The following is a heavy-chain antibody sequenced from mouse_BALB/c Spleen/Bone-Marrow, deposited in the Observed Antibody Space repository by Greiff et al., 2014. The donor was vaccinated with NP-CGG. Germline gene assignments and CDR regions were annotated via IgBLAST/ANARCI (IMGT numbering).Heavy chain of an antibody. CDR2: ISTYYGDA. V-gene: IGHV1S137*01. D-gene: IGHD2-1*01. J-gene: IGHJ2*01. CDR3: AREGNGNLGY. CDR1: GYTFTDYA. Sequence: QVQLQQPGAELVRPGVSVKISCKGSGYTFTDYAMHRVKQSHAKSLEWIGVISTYYGDASYNQKFKGKATMTVDKSSSTAYMELARLTSEDSAIYYCAREGNGNLGYWGQGTTLTVSS.